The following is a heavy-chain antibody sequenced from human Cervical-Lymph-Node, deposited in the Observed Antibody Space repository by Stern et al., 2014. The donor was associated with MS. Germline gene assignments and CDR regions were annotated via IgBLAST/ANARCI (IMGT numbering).Heavy chain of an antibody. D-gene: IGHD6-19*01. CDR3: AKDISSGRWEAQYYYGIDV. V-gene: IGHV3-9*01. CDR2: ISWNSGSM. J-gene: IGHJ6*02. CDR1: RFNFDDYA. Sequence: VQLMQSGGGLVQPGRSLRLSCAGSRFNFDDYAMHWVRQAPGRGLEWVSSISWNSGSMEYADSVKGRFTISRDNAKNSLYLQMDSLRVEDTAIYYCAKDISSGRWEAQYYYGIDVWGQGTTVTVSS.